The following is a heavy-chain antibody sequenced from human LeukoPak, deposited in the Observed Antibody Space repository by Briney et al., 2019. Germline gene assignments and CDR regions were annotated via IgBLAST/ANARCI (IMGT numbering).Heavy chain of an antibody. V-gene: IGHV3-48*01. Sequence: PGGSLRLSCAASGFTFSSYSMNWVSQAPGKGLEWVSYISSSSSTIYYADSVKGRFTISRDNAKNSLYLQMNSLRAEDTAVYYCAREKRGYSYGYCLDYWGQGTLVTVSS. J-gene: IGHJ4*02. CDR2: ISSSSSTI. D-gene: IGHD5-18*01. CDR3: AREKRGYSYGYCLDY. CDR1: GFTFSSYS.